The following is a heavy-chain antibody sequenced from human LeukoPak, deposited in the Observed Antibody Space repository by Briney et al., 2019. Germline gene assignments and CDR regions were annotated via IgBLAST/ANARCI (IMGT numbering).Heavy chain of an antibody. Sequence: GGSLRLSCAASGFVFSSYVVSWVRQAPGKGLEWVSGSSGSGGKTFYADSVKGRFTISRDNSKNSLYLQMNSLRAEDTAVYYCAKEATVTTQYHFYGMDLWGQGTTVTVSS. J-gene: IGHJ6*02. D-gene: IGHD4-17*01. CDR2: SSGSGGKT. CDR3: AKEATVTTQYHFYGMDL. V-gene: IGHV3-23*01. CDR1: GFVFSSYV.